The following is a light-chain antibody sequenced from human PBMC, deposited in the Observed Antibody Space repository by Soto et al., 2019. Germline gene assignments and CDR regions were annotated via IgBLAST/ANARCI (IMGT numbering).Light chain of an antibody. CDR1: QSVSSSY. V-gene: IGKV3-20*01. CDR3: QQYRSSPSIT. J-gene: IGKJ5*01. CDR2: GAS. Sequence: EIVLTQSPGTLSLSPGERATLSCRASQSVSSSYLAWYQQKPGQAPRLLIYGASSRATGIPDRFSGSGSGTDFTLPISRLEPEDFAVYYCQQYRSSPSITFGQGTRLEIK.